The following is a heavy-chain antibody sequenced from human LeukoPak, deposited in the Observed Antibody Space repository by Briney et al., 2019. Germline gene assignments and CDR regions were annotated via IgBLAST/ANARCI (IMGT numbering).Heavy chain of an antibody. CDR3: ARGVSGIYYYYYMDV. J-gene: IGHJ6*03. V-gene: IGHV1-2*02. D-gene: IGHD1-26*01. Sequence: ASVKVSCKASGYTFTGYYMHWVRQAPGQGLEWMGWINPNSGGTNYAQKFQGRVTMTGDTSISTAYMELSRLRSDDSAVYYCARGVSGIYYYYYMDVWGKGTTVTISS. CDR1: GYTFTGYY. CDR2: INPNSGGT.